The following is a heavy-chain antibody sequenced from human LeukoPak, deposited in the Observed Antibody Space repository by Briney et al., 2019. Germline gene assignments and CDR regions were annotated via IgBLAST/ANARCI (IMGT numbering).Heavy chain of an antibody. Sequence: SETLSLTCAVYGGSFSGYYWSWIRQPPGKGLEWIGEINHSGSTNYNPSLKSRVTISVDTSKNQFSLKLSSVTAADTAVYYCARTEGFIAAPRYYFDYWGQGTLVTVSS. J-gene: IGHJ4*02. CDR2: INHSGST. CDR3: ARTEGFIAAPRYYFDY. CDR1: GGSFSGYY. D-gene: IGHD6-6*01. V-gene: IGHV4-34*01.